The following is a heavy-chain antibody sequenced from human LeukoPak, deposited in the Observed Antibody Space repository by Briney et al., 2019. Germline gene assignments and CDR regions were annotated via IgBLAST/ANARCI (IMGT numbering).Heavy chain of an antibody. CDR2: IYSGGST. J-gene: IGHJ4*02. CDR1: EFSVGSNY. V-gene: IGHV3-66*01. D-gene: IGHD3-10*01. Sequence: GGSLRLSCAASEFSVGSNYMTWVRQAPGKGLEWVSLIYSGGSTYYADSVKGRFTISRDNSKNTLYLQMNSLRAEDTAVYYCARLRTGSYVSSWGQGTLVTVSS. CDR3: ARLRTGSYVSS.